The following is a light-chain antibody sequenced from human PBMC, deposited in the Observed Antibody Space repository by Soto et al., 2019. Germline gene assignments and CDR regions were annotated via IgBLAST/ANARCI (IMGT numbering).Light chain of an antibody. CDR1: SSDVGSYNL. CDR3: CSYAGSSAPYV. CDR2: EGS. V-gene: IGLV2-23*01. Sequence: QSALTQPASVSGSPGQSITISCTGTSSDVGSYNLVSWYQQHPGKAPKLMIYEGSKRPSGLSNRFSGSKSGNTASLTISGLQAEDEADYYCCSYAGSSAPYVFGNGTKLTVL. J-gene: IGLJ1*01.